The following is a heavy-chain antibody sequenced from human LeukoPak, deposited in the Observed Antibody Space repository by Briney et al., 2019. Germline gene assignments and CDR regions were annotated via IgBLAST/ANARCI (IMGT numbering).Heavy chain of an antibody. CDR2: INPNSGGT. D-gene: IGHD4-23*01. J-gene: IGHJ4*02. Sequence: ASVKVSCKASGGTFSSYAISWVRQAPGQGLEWMGRINPNSGGTNYARKFQGRVTMTRDTSISTAYMELSRLRSDDTAVYYCARAEVKAGRGMSGWGQGTLVTVSS. CDR3: ARAEVKAGRGMSG. V-gene: IGHV1-2*06. CDR1: GGTFSSYA.